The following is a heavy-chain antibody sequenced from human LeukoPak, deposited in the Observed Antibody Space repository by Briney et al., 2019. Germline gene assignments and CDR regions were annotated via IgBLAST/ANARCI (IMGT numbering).Heavy chain of an antibody. CDR2: INHSGST. D-gene: IGHD3-22*01. V-gene: IGHV4-34*01. J-gene: IGHJ4*02. CDR1: GGSFSGYY. CDR3: ARRDRWSYYDSSGNDYFDY. Sequence: SETLSLTCAVYGGSFSGYYWSWIRQPPGKGLEWIGEINHSGSTNYNPSLKSRVTISVDTSKNQFSLKLSSVTAADTAVYYCARRDRWSYYDSSGNDYFDYWGQGTLVTVSS.